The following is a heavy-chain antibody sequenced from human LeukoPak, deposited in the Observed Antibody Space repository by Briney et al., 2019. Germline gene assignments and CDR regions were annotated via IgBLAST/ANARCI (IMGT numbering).Heavy chain of an antibody. CDR3: ARGQWGYSYGPIYYFDY. CDR2: INHSGST. V-gene: IGHV4-34*01. Sequence: SETLSLTCAVYGGSFSGYYWSWIRHPPGKGLEWLGEINHSGSTNYNPSLKSRVTISVDTSKNQFSLKLSSVTAADAAVYYCARGQWGYSYGPIYYFDYWGQGTLVTVSS. J-gene: IGHJ4*02. CDR1: GGSFSGYY. D-gene: IGHD5-18*01.